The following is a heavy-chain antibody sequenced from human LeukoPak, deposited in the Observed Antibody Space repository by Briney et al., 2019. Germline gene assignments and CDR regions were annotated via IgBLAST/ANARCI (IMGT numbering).Heavy chain of an antibody. CDR2: ISYDGSNK. CDR1: GFTFSSYA. V-gene: IGHV3-30*04. Sequence: GGSLRLSCAASGFTFSSYAMHWVRQAPGKGLEWVAVISYDGSNKYYADSVKGRFTISRDNSKNTLYLQMNSLRAEDTAVYYCARDYVREVFDYWGQGTLVTVSS. D-gene: IGHD3-10*02. CDR3: ARDYVREVFDY. J-gene: IGHJ4*02.